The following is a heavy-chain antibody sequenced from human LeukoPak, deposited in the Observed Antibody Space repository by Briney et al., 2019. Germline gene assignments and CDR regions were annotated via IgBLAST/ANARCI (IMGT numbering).Heavy chain of an antibody. CDR1: GFTLSVHY. V-gene: IGHV3-72*01. Sequence: GGSLRLSCAGSGFTLSVHYMDWVRQAPGKGPEWVARIRNKANSYSTEYAASVRGRFTISRDDSDNSLYLQMNSLKTEDTAVYYCASSGYDYRFFENWGQGTLVTVSS. CDR2: IRNKANSYST. D-gene: IGHD5-12*01. J-gene: IGHJ4*02. CDR3: ASSGYDYRFFEN.